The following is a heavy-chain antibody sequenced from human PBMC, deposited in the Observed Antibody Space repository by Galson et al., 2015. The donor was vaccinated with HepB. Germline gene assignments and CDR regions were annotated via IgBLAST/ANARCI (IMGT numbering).Heavy chain of an antibody. J-gene: IGHJ4*02. V-gene: IGHV3-23*01. D-gene: IGHD2-2*01. CDR2: ISGSGGST. CDR1: GFTFSSYA. Sequence: SLRLSCAASGFTFSSYAMSWARQAPGKGLEWVSAISGSGGSTYYADSVKGRFTISRDNSKNTLYLQMNSLRAEDTAVYYCAKDRLPAAYGSSTYYFDYWGQGTLVTVSS. CDR3: AKDRLPAAYGSSTYYFDY.